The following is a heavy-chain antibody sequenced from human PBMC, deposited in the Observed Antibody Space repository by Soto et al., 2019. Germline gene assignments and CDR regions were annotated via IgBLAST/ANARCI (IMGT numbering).Heavy chain of an antibody. CDR3: ARTGFNSSWYSYYFDY. J-gene: IGHJ4*01. V-gene: IGHV2-70*01. CDR2: IDWDGDE. Sequence: SGPTLVNPTQTLTLTCSFSGFSLSTSGMSVSWIRQPPGKPLEWLALIDWDGDEHYTASLKTRLTISKDTSKNQVVLTLTNLDPVDTATYFCARTGFNSSWYSYYFDYWGQGALVTVSS. CDR1: GFSLSTSGMS. D-gene: IGHD6-13*01.